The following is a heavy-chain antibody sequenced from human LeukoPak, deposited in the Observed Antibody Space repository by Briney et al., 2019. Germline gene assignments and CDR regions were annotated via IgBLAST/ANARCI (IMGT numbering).Heavy chain of an antibody. D-gene: IGHD6-13*01. CDR3: ARDEDIAAAGRMVDY. CDR1: GYTFTSYG. J-gene: IGHJ4*02. V-gene: IGHV1-18*01. Sequence: GASVKVSCKASGYTFTSYGISWVRQAPGQGLEWMGWISAYNGNTNYAQKPQGRVTMTTDTSTSTAYMELRSLRSDDTAVYYCARDEDIAAAGRMVDYWGQGTLVTVSS. CDR2: ISAYNGNT.